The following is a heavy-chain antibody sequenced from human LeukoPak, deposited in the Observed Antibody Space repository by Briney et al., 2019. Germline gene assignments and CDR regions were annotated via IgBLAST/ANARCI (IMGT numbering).Heavy chain of an antibody. CDR3: AKVLHYGGNSPYFDS. Sequence: GGSLRLSCEASGFTFANYAMSWVRQAPGKGLEWVSSVSGSGGETHSTDSVKGRFTISRDNSKGTLYLQLSSLRAEDTAVYYCAKVLHYGGNSPYFDSWGQGTLVTVSS. D-gene: IGHD4-23*01. V-gene: IGHV3-23*01. CDR2: VSGSGGET. J-gene: IGHJ4*02. CDR1: GFTFANYA.